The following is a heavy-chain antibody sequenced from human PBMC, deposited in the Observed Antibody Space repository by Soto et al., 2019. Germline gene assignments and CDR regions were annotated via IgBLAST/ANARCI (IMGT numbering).Heavy chain of an antibody. Sequence: LSLTCTVSGGSISSGDYYWSWIRQPPGKGLEWIGYIHYSGSTYYNPSLKSRITISVEKSKNQFSLKLSSVTAADTAVYYCATLLRFFGPWGQGILVTVSS. CDR2: IHYSGST. CDR3: ATLLRFFGP. CDR1: GGSISSGDYY. D-gene: IGHD3-3*01. V-gene: IGHV4-30-4*01. J-gene: IGHJ5*02.